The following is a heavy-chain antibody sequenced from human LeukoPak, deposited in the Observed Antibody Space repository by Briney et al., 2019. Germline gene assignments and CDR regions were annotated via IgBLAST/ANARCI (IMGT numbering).Heavy chain of an antibody. Sequence: PGGSLRLSCAASGFPFDDYAMPRARQAPGKGLEWVSSISRNSVLIDYADAVKGRFTISRDNAKNSLYLQMNSLRAEDTALYYCTKDFGEWWGAFDIWGQGTMVTVFS. CDR1: GFPFDDYA. CDR2: ISRNSVLI. V-gene: IGHV3-9*01. CDR3: TKDFGEWWGAFDI. D-gene: IGHD2-15*01. J-gene: IGHJ3*02.